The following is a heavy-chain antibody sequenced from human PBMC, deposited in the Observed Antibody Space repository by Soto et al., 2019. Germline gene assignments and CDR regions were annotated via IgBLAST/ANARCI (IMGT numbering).Heavy chain of an antibody. CDR2: INAGNGNT. J-gene: IGHJ4*02. V-gene: IGHV1-3*01. Sequence: ASVKVSCKASGYTFTSYAMHWVHQAPGQRLEWMGWINAGNGNTKYSQKFQGRVTITRDTSASTAYMELSSLRSEDTAVYYCERDGGYYGDTEFDYWGQGTLVTVSS. CDR3: ERDGGYYGDTEFDY. D-gene: IGHD4-17*01. CDR1: GYTFTSYA.